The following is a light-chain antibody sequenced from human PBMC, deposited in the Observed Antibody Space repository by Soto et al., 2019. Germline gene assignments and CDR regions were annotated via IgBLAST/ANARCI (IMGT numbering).Light chain of an antibody. Sequence: EIVLTQSPGSLSLSPGARATLSCRASQSISRAYLAWYQQKPGQAPRLLIYGASSRATGIPDRFSGSGSGTDFTLTISRLEPEDFAVYYCQQYAGSPTWTFGQGTKVEIK. CDR3: QQYAGSPTWT. J-gene: IGKJ1*01. V-gene: IGKV3-20*01. CDR2: GAS. CDR1: QSISRAY.